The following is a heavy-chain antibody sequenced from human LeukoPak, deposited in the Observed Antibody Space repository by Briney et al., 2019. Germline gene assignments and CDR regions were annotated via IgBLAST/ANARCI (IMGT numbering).Heavy chain of an antibody. Sequence: GGSLRLSCAVSASTFSSYEMNWFRQAPGQGLEWVSYISGSGRTIYYAHSVKGRVTISRDNAKNALYLQMNSLRAEDTAVYYRARDLVVRGRWSWFDPWGQGTLVTVSS. CDR1: ASTFSSYE. CDR2: ISGSGRTI. CDR3: ARDLVVRGRWSWFDP. V-gene: IGHV3-48*03. D-gene: IGHD3-10*01. J-gene: IGHJ5*02.